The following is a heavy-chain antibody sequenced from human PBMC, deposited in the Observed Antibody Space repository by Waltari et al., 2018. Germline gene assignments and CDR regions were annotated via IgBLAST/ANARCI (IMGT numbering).Heavy chain of an antibody. V-gene: IGHV5-51*03. CDR1: GYSFTSYW. CDR2: IEPGDSDT. CDR3: ARESHSGWLFQH. J-gene: IGHJ1*01. Sequence: EVQLVQSGAEVKKPGESLKISCKGSGYSFTSYWIGWVRQMPGKGLEWMGIIEPGDSDTRDSPAFQGQVTISANKSSSNAYLQWSSLKASDTAMYYCARESHSGWLFQHWGQGTLVTVSS. D-gene: IGHD6-19*01.